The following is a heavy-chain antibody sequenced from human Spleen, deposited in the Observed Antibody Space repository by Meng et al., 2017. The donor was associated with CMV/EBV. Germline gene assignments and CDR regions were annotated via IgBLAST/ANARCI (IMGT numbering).Heavy chain of an antibody. CDR2: IYDSGSN. D-gene: IGHD2-21*02. CDR3: ARIERRRILKYCGSDCSTTDY. Sequence: SSNLWTWVSQVTGKGLEWIGEIYDSGSNKYNRSLKSRGTISVDKVKNQFSLKLGSVTAADTAVYYCARIERRRILKYCGSDCSTTDYWGQGTLVTVSS. V-gene: IGHV4-4*02. CDR1: SSNL. J-gene: IGHJ4*02.